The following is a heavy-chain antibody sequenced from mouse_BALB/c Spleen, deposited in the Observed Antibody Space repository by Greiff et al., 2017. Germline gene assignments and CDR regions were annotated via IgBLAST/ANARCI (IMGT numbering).Heavy chain of an antibody. CDR3: SRQGDSSGFYAMDY. J-gene: IGHJ4*01. D-gene: IGHD3-2*01. V-gene: IGHV5-6*01. Sequence: EVQLVESGGDLVKPGGSLKLSCAASGFTFSSYGMSWVRQTPDKRLEWVATISSGGSYTYYPDSVKGRFTISSDNAKNTLYLQMSSLKSEYTAMYYCSRQGDSSGFYAMDYWGQGTSVTVAS. CDR1: GFTFSSYG. CDR2: ISSGGSYT.